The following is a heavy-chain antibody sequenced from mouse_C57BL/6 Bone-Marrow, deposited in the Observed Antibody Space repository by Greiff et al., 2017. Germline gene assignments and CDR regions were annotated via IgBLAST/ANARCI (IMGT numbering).Heavy chain of an antibody. V-gene: IGHV5-4*01. Sequence: EVKVVESGGGLVKPGGSLKLSCAASGFTFSSYAMSWVRQTPEKRLEWVATISDGGSYTYYPDNVKGRFTISRDNAKNNLYLQMRHLKSEDTAMYYCAREVTYDVWGTGTTVTVSS. D-gene: IGHD2-12*01. CDR1: GFTFSSYA. CDR2: ISDGGSYT. J-gene: IGHJ1*03. CDR3: AREVTYDV.